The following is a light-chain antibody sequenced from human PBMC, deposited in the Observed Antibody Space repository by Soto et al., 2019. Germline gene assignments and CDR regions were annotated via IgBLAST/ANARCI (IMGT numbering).Light chain of an antibody. V-gene: IGKV1-5*01. Sequence: DIQMTQSPSSLSASVGDRVTITCRASQSISRWLSWYQQKAGKAPKLLIYDASTLQTGVASRFSGSMSGTEFTLTITGMQPDDSATYYCKQYNSYWTFGPGTKVDNK. CDR1: QSISRW. J-gene: IGKJ1*01. CDR3: KQYNSYWT. CDR2: DAS.